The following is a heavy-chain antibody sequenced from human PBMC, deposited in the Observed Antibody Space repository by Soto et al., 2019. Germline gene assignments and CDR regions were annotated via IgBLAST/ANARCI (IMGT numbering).Heavy chain of an antibody. CDR1: GGSISSSSW. Sequence: PSETLSLTCAVSGGSISSSSWGSCVRQPPGKGLEGIGEIYHTGNTNYNPSPESPVPNSVPQSKNPFSLNLNSVTAADTAVYYCARDSRAAAGNRRYYFDYWGQGTLVPVS. V-gene: IGHV4-4*02. D-gene: IGHD6-13*01. J-gene: IGHJ4*02. CDR2: IYHTGNT. CDR3: ARDSRAAAGNRRYYFDY.